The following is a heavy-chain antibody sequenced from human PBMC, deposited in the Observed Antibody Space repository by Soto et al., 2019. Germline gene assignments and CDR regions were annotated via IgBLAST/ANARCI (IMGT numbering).Heavy chain of an antibody. CDR3: AREAVLTDAFDI. D-gene: IGHD2-8*02. CDR1: GGSISSGDYY. CDR2: IYYSGST. V-gene: IGHV4-30-4*01. Sequence: QVQLQEPGPGLVKPSQTLSLTCTVSGGSISSGDYYWSWIRQPPGKVLEWIGYIYYSGSTYYNPSLKSRVTISVDTSKNQFSLKLSSVTAADTAVYYCAREAVLTDAFDIWGQGTMVTVSS. J-gene: IGHJ3*02.